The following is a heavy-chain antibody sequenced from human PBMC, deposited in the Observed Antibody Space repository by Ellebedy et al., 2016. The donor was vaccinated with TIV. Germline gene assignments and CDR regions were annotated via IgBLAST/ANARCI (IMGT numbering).Heavy chain of an antibody. J-gene: IGHJ4*02. Sequence: ASVKVSXXASGYTFTNYGINWVRQAPGQGLEWMGWISGYNGNTQYSQKVQDRLTLTTDTSTRTAYMELRSLRSDDTAVYYCAVRGFAADWGQGTLVTVSS. V-gene: IGHV1-18*01. CDR1: GYTFTNYG. D-gene: IGHD3-10*01. CDR2: ISGYNGNT. CDR3: AVRGFAAD.